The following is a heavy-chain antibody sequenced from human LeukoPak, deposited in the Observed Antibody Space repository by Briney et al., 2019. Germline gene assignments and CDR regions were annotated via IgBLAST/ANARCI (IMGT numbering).Heavy chain of an antibody. V-gene: IGHV4-59*03. CDR1: GASITDAY. CDR2: IYYRGGT. Sequence: SETLSLICTVSGASITDAYWSWLRQPPGKGLEWIGYIYYRGGTNYNPSLKSRVAISLDTSKNQFALSLSSVTAADTAVYYCAKVKGGYFYALDSWGRGTLVTVHS. J-gene: IGHJ4*02. CDR3: AKVKGGYFYALDS. D-gene: IGHD5-12*01.